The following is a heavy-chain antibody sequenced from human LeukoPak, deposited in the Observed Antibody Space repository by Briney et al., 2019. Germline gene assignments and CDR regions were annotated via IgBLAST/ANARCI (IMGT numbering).Heavy chain of an antibody. Sequence: SETLSLTCAVYGGSFSGYYWSWIRQPPGKGLEWIGEINHSGSTNYNPSLKSRVTISVDTSKNQFSLKLSSVTAADTAVYYCAREGRYYYGSGSSYYYYMDVWGKGTTVTVSS. V-gene: IGHV4-34*01. J-gene: IGHJ6*03. CDR2: INHSGST. CDR3: AREGRYYYGSGSSYYYYMDV. CDR1: GGSFSGYY. D-gene: IGHD3-10*01.